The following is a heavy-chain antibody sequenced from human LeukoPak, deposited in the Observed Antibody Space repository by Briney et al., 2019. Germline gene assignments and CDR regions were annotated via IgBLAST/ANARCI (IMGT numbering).Heavy chain of an antibody. CDR3: ARIPDDGYNSDY. J-gene: IGHJ4*02. CDR2: ISWDGGST. CDR1: GFTVEDYA. Sequence: PGGSLRLSCAASGFTVEDYAMHWVRQVPGKVLEWVSLISWDGGSTYYADSVKGRFTISRDNSKNSLYLQMNSLRAEDTALYYCARIPDDGYNSDYWGQGTLVSVSS. D-gene: IGHD5-24*01. V-gene: IGHV3-43D*03.